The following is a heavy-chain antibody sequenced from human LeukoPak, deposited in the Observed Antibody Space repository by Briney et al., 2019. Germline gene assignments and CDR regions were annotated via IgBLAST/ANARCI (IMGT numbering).Heavy chain of an antibody. Sequence: SETLSLTCAVYGGSFSGYYWSWIRQPPGKGLEWIGEINHSGSTNYNPSLKRRVTISVDTSKNQFSLKLSSVTAADTAVFYCARRRSGGKGMDVWGKGTTVTVSS. CDR2: INHSGST. V-gene: IGHV4-34*01. J-gene: IGHJ6*04. D-gene: IGHD2-15*01. CDR1: GGSFSGYY. CDR3: ARRRSGGKGMDV.